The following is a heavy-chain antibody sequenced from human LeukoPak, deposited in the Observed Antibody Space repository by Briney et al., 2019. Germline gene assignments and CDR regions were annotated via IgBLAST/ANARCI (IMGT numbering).Heavy chain of an antibody. CDR3: ARFGSGWDFDY. CDR2: IYHSGST. V-gene: IGHV4-59*12. Sequence: SETLSLTCTVSGGSISSYYWSWIRQPPGKGLEWIGYIYHSGSTYYNPSLKSRVTISVDRSKNQFSLKLSSVTAADTAVYYCARFGSGWDFDYWGQGTLVTVSS. CDR1: GGSISSYY. D-gene: IGHD6-19*01. J-gene: IGHJ4*02.